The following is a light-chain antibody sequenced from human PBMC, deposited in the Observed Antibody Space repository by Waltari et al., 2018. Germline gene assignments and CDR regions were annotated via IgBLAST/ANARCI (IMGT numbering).Light chain of an antibody. CDR2: LGS. J-gene: IGKJ4*01. CDR1: HSLLHSNGYNY. Sequence: DIVMTQCPLSLPVTPGEPASISCRSSHSLLHSNGYNYLDWYLQKPGQSPQLLIYLGSNRASGVPDRFSGSGSGTDFTLKISRVEAEDVGVYYCMQALQTPLTFGGGTKVEIK. V-gene: IGKV2-28*01. CDR3: MQALQTPLT.